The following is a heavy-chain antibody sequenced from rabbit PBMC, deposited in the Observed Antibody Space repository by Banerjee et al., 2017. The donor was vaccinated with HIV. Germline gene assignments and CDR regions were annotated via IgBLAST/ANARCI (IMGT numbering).Heavy chain of an antibody. CDR1: GFTLSGYW. Sequence: QEQLEESGGDLVKPEGSLTLTCTASGFTLSGYWMSWVRQAPGKGLEWIACINTSSGSTVYATWAKGRFTISRTSSTTVALQMTSLTAADTATYFCARDRPNNDGYSFDLWGPGTLVTVS. V-gene: IGHV1S45*01. D-gene: IGHD1-1*01. J-gene: IGHJ4*01. CDR2: INTSSGST. CDR3: ARDRPNNDGYSFDL.